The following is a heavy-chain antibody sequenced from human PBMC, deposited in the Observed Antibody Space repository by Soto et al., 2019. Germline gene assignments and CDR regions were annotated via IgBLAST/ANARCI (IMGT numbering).Heavy chain of an antibody. J-gene: IGHJ5*02. CDR2: MNPNSGNT. Sequence: ASVKVSCKASGYTFTIYDINWVRQATGQGLEWMGWMNPNSGNTGYAQKFQGRVTMTRNTSISTAYMELSSLRSADTAVYYCAGAGEQWLRVNWFDPWGQGTLVTVSS. V-gene: IGHV1-8*01. CDR3: AGAGEQWLRVNWFDP. CDR1: GYTFTIYD. D-gene: IGHD6-19*01.